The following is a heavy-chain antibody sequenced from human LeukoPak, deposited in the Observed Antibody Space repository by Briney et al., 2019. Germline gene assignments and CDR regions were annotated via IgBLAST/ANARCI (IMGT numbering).Heavy chain of an antibody. CDR1: GFTLSSYG. CDR2: ISYDGSNK. CDR3: AKDTSAYSSGWTWDY. D-gene: IGHD6-19*01. V-gene: IGHV3-30*18. Sequence: GGSLRLSCAASGFTLSSYGMHWVRQAPGKGLEWVAVISYDGSNKYYADSVKGRFTISRDNSKNTLYLQMNSLRAEDTAVYYCAKDTSAYSSGWTWDYWGQGTLVTVSS. J-gene: IGHJ4*02.